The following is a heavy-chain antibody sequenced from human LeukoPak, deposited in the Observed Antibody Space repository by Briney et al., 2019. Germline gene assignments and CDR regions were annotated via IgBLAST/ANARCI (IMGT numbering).Heavy chain of an antibody. V-gene: IGHV4-34*01. J-gene: IGHJ4*02. CDR3: ARSGARLWFGELPFDY. CDR2: INHSGST. CDR1: GGSFSGYY. D-gene: IGHD3-10*01. Sequence: SETLSLTCAVYGGSFSGYYWSWIRQPPGKGLEWIGEINHSGSTNYNPSLKSRVAISVDTSKNQSSLKLNSVTAADTAVYYCARSGARLWFGELPFDYWGQGTLVTVSS.